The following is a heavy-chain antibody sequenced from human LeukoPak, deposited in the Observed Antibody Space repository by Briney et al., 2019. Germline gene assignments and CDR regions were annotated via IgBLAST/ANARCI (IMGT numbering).Heavy chain of an antibody. Sequence: SETLSLTCAVSGGSISSSGYSWSWIRQPPGKGLEWIGYIYHSGSTYYNPSLKSRVTISVDRSKNQFSLKLSSVTAADTAVYYCARATIQLWFGYDYWGQGTLVTVSS. CDR2: IYHSGST. CDR3: ARATIQLWFGYDY. CDR1: GGSISSSGYS. J-gene: IGHJ4*02. D-gene: IGHD5-18*01. V-gene: IGHV4-30-2*01.